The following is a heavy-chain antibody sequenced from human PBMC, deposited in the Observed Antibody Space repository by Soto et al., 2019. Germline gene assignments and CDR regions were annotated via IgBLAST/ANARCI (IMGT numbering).Heavy chain of an antibody. Sequence: SETLSLTCAVYGGSFSGYYWTWIRQPPGKGLEWIGEINHRGNTNYNPSLKSRVTISVDTSKNQFSLKLTSVTAADTAVYYCARQEVPQWFTKGYYSMDVWDQGTTVTVSS. D-gene: IGHD2-8*01. CDR1: GGSFSGYY. CDR3: ARQEVPQWFTKGYYSMDV. CDR2: INHRGNT. J-gene: IGHJ6*02. V-gene: IGHV4-34*01.